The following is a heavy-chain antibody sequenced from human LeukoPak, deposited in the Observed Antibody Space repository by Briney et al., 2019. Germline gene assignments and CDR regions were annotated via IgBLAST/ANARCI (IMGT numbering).Heavy chain of an antibody. CDR2: IIPIFGTA. Sequence: SVTVSCTASGGTFSIYAISWVRQAPGQGLEWMGGIIPIFGTANYAQKFQGRVTITADESTSTAYMELSSLRSEDTAVYYCARDEGYSYDTDAFDIWGQGTMVTVSS. J-gene: IGHJ3*02. V-gene: IGHV1-69*13. D-gene: IGHD5-18*01. CDR1: GGTFSIYA. CDR3: ARDEGYSYDTDAFDI.